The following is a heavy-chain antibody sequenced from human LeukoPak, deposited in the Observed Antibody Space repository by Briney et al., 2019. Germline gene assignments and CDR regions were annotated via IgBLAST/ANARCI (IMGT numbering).Heavy chain of an antibody. CDR1: GFTFNSYA. CDR3: AKRDSRAYGAFYYMDV. Sequence: GGSLRLSCVASGFTFNSYAMSWVRQAPGKGLEWVSHITGTGNNAMYADSVRGRFTTSRDNSKNTLYMQMNNLRVEDMAINYCAKRDSRAYGAFYYMDVWGKGTTVIVSS. V-gene: IGHV3-23*01. CDR2: ITGTGNNA. D-gene: IGHD4/OR15-4a*01. J-gene: IGHJ6*03.